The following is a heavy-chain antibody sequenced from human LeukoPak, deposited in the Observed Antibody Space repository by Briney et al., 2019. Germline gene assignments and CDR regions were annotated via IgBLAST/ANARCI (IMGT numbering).Heavy chain of an antibody. J-gene: IGHJ4*02. CDR3: ARVDTAMVLPIDY. CDR1: GYTFTSYY. Sequence: ASVKVSXKASGYTFTSYYMHWVRQAPGQGLEWMGIINPSCDSTMYAQKSQGRVTMSRDTSTSTVYMELSSLRSEDTAVYYCARVDTAMVLPIDYWGQGTLVTVSS. CDR2: INPSCDST. V-gene: IGHV1-46*01. D-gene: IGHD5-18*01.